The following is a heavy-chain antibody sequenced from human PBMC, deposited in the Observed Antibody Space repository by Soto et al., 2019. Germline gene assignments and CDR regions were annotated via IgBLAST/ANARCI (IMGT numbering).Heavy chain of an antibody. J-gene: IGHJ4*02. CDR1: GGSISSSGYY. CDR3: ARISQTDIDSRGYFIFDS. V-gene: IGHV4-31*03. Sequence: SETLSLTCTVSGGSISSSGYYWSWIRQHPGKGLEWVGYIYYTGRTYYNPSLKSRVAISVDTSKKQFSLELSSVTAADTAVYFCARISQTDIDSRGYFIFDSWGQGTLVTVSS. D-gene: IGHD3-22*01. CDR2: IYYTGRT.